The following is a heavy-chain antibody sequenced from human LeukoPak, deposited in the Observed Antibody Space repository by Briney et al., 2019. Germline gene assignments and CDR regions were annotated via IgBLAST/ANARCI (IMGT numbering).Heavy chain of an antibody. CDR2: ISSSSSYT. CDR1: GFTFSDYY. CDR3: ARAAIAVAGRDYYYGMDV. D-gene: IGHD6-19*01. J-gene: IGHJ6*02. V-gene: IGHV3-11*05. Sequence: PGGSLRLSCAASGFTFSDYYMSWIRQAPGKGLEWVSYISSSSSYTNYADSVKGRFTISRDNAENSLYLQMNSLRAEDTAVYYCARAAIAVAGRDYYYGMDVWGQGTTVTVSS.